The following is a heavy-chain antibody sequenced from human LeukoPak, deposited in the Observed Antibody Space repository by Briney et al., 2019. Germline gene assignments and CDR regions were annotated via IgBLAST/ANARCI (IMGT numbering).Heavy chain of an antibody. D-gene: IGHD3-10*01. V-gene: IGHV1-69*13. Sequence: ASVKVSCKASGGTFSSNAISWVRQAPGQGLEWMGGIIPIFGTANYAQKFQGRVTITADESTSTAYMELSSLRSEDTAVYYCARDRGAQLLWFGESTNYYFDYWGQGTLVTVSS. CDR3: ARDRGAQLLWFGESTNYYFDY. CDR2: IIPIFGTA. CDR1: GGTFSSNA. J-gene: IGHJ4*02.